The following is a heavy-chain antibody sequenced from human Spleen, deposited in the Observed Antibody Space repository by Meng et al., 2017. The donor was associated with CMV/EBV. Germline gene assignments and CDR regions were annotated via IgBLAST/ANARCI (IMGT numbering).Heavy chain of an antibody. CDR3: ARGYSYGHRVDY. V-gene: IGHV1-69*04. D-gene: IGHD5-18*01. CDR1: GYIFSTYA. CDR2: IIPILGIA. Sequence: QVQLVQSGAEVKKPGASVKVSCKASGYIFSTYAIHWVRQAPGQGLEWMGRIIPILGIANYAQKFQGRVTITADKSTSTAYMELSSLRSEDTAVYYCARGYSYGHRVDYWGQGTLVTVSS. J-gene: IGHJ4*02.